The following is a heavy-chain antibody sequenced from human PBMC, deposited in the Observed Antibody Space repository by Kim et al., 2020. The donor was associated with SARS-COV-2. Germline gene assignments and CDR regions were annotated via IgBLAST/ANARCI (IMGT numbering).Heavy chain of an antibody. V-gene: IGHV3-23*01. CDR3: AKDLRVRSWEPPCFDY. Sequence: GGSLRLSCAASGFTFSSYAMSWVRQAPGKGLEWVSAISGSGGSTYYADSVKGRFTISRDNSKNTLYLQMNSLRAEDTAVYYCAKDLRVRSWEPPCFDYWGQGTLVTVSS. CDR1: GFTFSSYA. D-gene: IGHD1-26*01. CDR2: ISGSGGST. J-gene: IGHJ4*02.